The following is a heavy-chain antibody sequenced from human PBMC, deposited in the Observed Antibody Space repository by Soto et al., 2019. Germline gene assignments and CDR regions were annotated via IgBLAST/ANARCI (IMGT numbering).Heavy chain of an antibody. J-gene: IGHJ6*02. D-gene: IGHD3-3*01. Sequence: SVKVSCKASGGTFSSYAISWVRQAPGQGLEWMGGIIPIFGTANYAQKFQGRVTITADKSTSTAYMELSSLRSEDTAVYYCARDFAITIHSDYYYYGMDVWGQGTTVTVS. CDR3: ARDFAITIHSDYYYYGMDV. CDR2: IIPIFGTA. V-gene: IGHV1-69*06. CDR1: GGTFSSYA.